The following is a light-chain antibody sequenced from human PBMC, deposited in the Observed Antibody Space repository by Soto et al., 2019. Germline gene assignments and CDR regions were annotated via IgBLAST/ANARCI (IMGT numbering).Light chain of an antibody. CDR3: QHYGTSVLT. CDR2: GAS. V-gene: IGKV3-20*01. CDR1: HSVTSSY. Sequence: IVLTQSPGTLPLSPGERATLSCRAGHSVTSSYLAWYQQKPGQAPRLLIYGASNRATGIPDRFSGSGSGTNFTLTISRLEPEDFAVYYCQHYGTSVLTFGPGTKVDIK. J-gene: IGKJ3*01.